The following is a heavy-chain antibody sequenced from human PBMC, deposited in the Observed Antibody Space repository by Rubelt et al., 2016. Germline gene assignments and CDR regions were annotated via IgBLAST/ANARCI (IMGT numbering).Heavy chain of an antibody. CDR2: IIPIFGKA. V-gene: IGHV1-69*01. CDR1: GGTFRSYA. CDR3: LRLGYAFDI. Sequence: QVQLVQSGAEVKKPGSSVKVSCKASGGTFRSYAISWVRQAPGQGLEWMGGIIPIFGKANYGRKFQGRGTITADESTSTAYMELSRLRSEDTAVYYCLRLGYAFDIWGQGTMVTVSS. J-gene: IGHJ3*02. D-gene: IGHD3-16*01.